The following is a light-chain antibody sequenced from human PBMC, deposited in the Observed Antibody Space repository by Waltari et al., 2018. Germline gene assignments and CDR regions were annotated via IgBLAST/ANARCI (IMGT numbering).Light chain of an antibody. V-gene: IGKV3-11*01. CDR3: QQRNDWPLT. CDR1: DNAFQH. Sequence: EIVLTQSPATLSLSPGERANLSCSASDNAFQHVAWYQQRPGQAPRLLIPDASNRATGVPDRFDAFGSGTDFTLTISSLEPEDFAVYYCQQRNDWPLTFGGGTRVEIK. CDR2: DAS. J-gene: IGKJ4*01.